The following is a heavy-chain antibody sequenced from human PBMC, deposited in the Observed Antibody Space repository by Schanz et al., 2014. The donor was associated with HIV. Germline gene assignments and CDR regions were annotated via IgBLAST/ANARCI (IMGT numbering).Heavy chain of an antibody. CDR1: GFTFDSFG. V-gene: IGHV3-30*03. D-gene: IGHD4-17*01. CDR2: ISYDGRNK. J-gene: IGHJ4*02. Sequence: QVQLAESGGGVVRPGRSLRLSCAASGFTFDSFGMHWVRQAPGKGLEWVAVISYDGRNKYQAASVKGRFTISRDNSKNTLYLQMNNLRAEDTAVYGCARQGLRFSFWLDYWGQGTPVTVSS. CDR3: ARQGLRFSFWLDY.